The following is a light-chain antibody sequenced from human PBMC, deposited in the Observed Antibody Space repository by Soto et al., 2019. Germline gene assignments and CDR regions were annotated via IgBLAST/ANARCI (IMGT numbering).Light chain of an antibody. Sequence: DIQMTQSPSTLSASVGDRVTITCLARQSISRLLAWYQQKPGRAPTPLIYKASTLESGVPSRFSGSGSGTDFSLTISSLQPDDFATYYCQKYDTYPLTFGQGTRLEIK. CDR3: QKYDTYPLT. CDR1: QSISRL. J-gene: IGKJ5*01. CDR2: KAS. V-gene: IGKV1-5*03.